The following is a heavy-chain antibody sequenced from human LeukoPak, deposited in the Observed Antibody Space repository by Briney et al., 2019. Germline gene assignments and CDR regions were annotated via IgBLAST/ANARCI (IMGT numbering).Heavy chain of an antibody. CDR1: GYTFTSYY. CDR3: ASTAIPEGEGSEYFQH. CDR2: INPSGGST. V-gene: IGHV1-46*01. D-gene: IGHD3-16*01. Sequence: ASVKVSCKASGYTFTSYYMHWVRQAPGRGLEWMGIINPSGGSTSYAQKFQGRVTTTRDTSTSTVYMELSSLRSEDTAVYYCASTAIPEGEGSEYFQHWGQGTLVTVSS. J-gene: IGHJ1*01.